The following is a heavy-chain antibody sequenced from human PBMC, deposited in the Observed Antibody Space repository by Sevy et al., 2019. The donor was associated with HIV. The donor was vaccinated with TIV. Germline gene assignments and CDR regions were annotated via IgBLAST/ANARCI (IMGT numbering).Heavy chain of an antibody. CDR3: AREGCSRPHDY. J-gene: IGHJ4*02. CDR2: LSFGCGKI. Sequence: GGSLRLSCAASGFAFHEYSMSWIRQAPGKGLEWVATLSFGCGKINYADSVKGRFTISRDNSKNSFYLQMDNLRVEDTALYYRAREGCSRPHDYWGQGTRVTVSS. D-gene: IGHD2-8*01. CDR1: GFAFHEYS. V-gene: IGHV3-23*01.